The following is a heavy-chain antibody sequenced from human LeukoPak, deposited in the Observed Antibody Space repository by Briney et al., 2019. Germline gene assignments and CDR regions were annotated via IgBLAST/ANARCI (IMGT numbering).Heavy chain of an antibody. Sequence: SETLSLTCTVSGGSISSHYWTWIRQSPVKGLEWIGDISNSGRTSYNPTLKSRVTISIDTSKSHFSLILSSVTAADTAVYYCGRDALVGYFSYYYMDVWGKGTTVTVSS. J-gene: IGHJ6*03. CDR2: ISNSGRT. D-gene: IGHD2-15*01. CDR3: GRDALVGYFSYYYMDV. V-gene: IGHV4-59*11. CDR1: GGSISSHY.